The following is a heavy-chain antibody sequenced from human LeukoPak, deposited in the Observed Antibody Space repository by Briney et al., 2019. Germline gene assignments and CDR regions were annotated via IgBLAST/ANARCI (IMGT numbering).Heavy chain of an antibody. Sequence: GGSLDLSVAASDFTFSSYPMGWFRQAPGKGLEWVPPIRGSGGSTYYADSVKGRFTISRDNAKNSLYLQMNSLRAEDTAVYYCARENYDILTGYNGGFDYWGQGTLVTVSS. V-gene: IGHV3-23*01. J-gene: IGHJ4*02. D-gene: IGHD3-9*01. CDR2: IRGSGGST. CDR1: DFTFSSYP. CDR3: ARENYDILTGYNGGFDY.